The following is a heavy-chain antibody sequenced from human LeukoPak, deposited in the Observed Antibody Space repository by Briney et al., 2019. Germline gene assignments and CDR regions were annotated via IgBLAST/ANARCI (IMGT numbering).Heavy chain of an antibody. Sequence: TSETLSLTCTVSRGSVSSSTYYWRWVRQPPGKGLEWIASIYYTGSTYYSPSLKSRVTISLDMSKNEFFLTMTSVTAADTAVHFCTAEKNGSPHYWGQGTQVTVSS. CDR3: TAEKNGSPHY. D-gene: IGHD2-8*01. V-gene: IGHV4-39*07. CDR1: RGSVSSSTYY. J-gene: IGHJ4*02. CDR2: IYYTGST.